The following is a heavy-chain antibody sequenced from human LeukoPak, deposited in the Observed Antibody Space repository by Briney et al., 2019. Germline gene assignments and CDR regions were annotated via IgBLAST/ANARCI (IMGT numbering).Heavy chain of an antibody. CDR3: ARQLGNYRPDQ. Sequence: GESLKISCKGSGYRFTSYWIGWVRQRPGKGLEWMGIIYPGDSDTRYSPSFQGQVTISADKSSSTAYLQWSSLKASDTAIYYCARQLGNYRPDQWGQGTLVTVSS. J-gene: IGHJ4*02. CDR2: IYPGDSDT. CDR1: GYRFTSYW. D-gene: IGHD4-11*01. V-gene: IGHV5-51*01.